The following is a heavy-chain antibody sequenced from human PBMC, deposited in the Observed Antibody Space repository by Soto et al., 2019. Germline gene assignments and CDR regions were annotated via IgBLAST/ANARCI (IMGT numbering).Heavy chain of an antibody. D-gene: IGHD6-6*01. CDR2: ISYDGSNK. CDR3: AKDDSSSSEPFDY. Sequence: GGSLRLSCAASGFTFSSYGMHWVRQAPGKGLEWVAVISYDGSNKYYADSVKGRFTISRDNSKNTLYLLMNSLRAEDTAVYYCAKDDSSSSEPFDYWGQGTLVTVSS. V-gene: IGHV3-30*18. CDR1: GFTFSSYG. J-gene: IGHJ4*02.